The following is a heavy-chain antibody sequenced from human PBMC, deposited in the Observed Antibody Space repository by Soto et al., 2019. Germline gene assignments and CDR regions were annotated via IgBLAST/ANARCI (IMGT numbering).Heavy chain of an antibody. V-gene: IGHV5-51*01. J-gene: IGHJ4*02. CDR2: IFPGDSET. CDR1: GYSFTSFW. Sequence: PGESLKISCKVSGYSFTSFWIGWVRQMPGQGLEWMVIIFPGDSETRYSPSFEGQVTISVDKSIANAYLQWSSLKASDSAMYYCARSYSSAWFGAELDXWGQGTLVTVSX. D-gene: IGHD3-10*01. CDR3: ARSYSSAWFGAELDX.